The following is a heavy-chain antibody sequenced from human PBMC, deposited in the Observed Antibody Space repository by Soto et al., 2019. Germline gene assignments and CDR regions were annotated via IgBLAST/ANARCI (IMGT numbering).Heavy chain of an antibody. D-gene: IGHD6-6*01. J-gene: IGHJ5*02. Sequence: SQTLSLTCAISGDGVSSNSAAWNWIRQSPSRGLEWLGRTYYRSKWYNDYAVSVKSRITINPDTSKNQFSLQLNSVTPEDTAVYYCGRGEYSSSSLWFDPWGQGTLVTVSS. CDR1: GDGVSSNSAA. CDR2: TYYRSKWYN. V-gene: IGHV6-1*01. CDR3: GRGEYSSSSLWFDP.